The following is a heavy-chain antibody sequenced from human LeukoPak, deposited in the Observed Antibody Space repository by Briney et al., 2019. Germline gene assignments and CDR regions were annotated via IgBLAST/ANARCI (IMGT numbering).Heavy chain of an antibody. CDR2: ISWNSDTV. V-gene: IGHV3-9*01. CDR3: ARGSDHASGWPYYFHY. J-gene: IGHJ4*02. Sequence: GGSLRLSCAASGFAFDDYAVDWVRQVPGKGLEWVSGISWNSDTVGYADSVKGRFTISRDNAKNSLYLQMNSLRTDDTALYFCARGSDHASGWPYYFHYWGQGALVTVSS. D-gene: IGHD6-19*01. CDR1: GFAFDDYA.